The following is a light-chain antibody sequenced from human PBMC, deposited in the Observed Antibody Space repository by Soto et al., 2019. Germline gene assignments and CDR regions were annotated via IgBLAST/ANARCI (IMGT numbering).Light chain of an antibody. Sequence: QSVLSQPPSASGTPGQTVIISCSGSRSDIGSNFVNWYQHLPGTAPKLLIYNSNQRPSGVPDRFSGSKSGTSASLAISGLQSEEGADYSCAAGDNSLTGPVFGTGTKVTAL. CDR1: RSDIGSNF. J-gene: IGLJ1*01. CDR3: AAGDNSLTGPV. V-gene: IGLV1-44*01. CDR2: NSN.